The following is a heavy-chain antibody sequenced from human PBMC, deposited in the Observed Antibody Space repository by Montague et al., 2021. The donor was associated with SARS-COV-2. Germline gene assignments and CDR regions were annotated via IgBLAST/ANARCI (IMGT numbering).Heavy chain of an antibody. CDR1: GGSIRSDTSY. D-gene: IGHD4-17*01. Sequence: TLSLTCSVSGGSIRSDTSYYNWFRQPDGKRLEWVGRIYGGGSASYDPSLKSRVIISLDTSKNEVSLKMSSVTAADSARYFCARENRGGDGPGYYFYFGMDVWGRGTMVTVSS. J-gene: IGHJ6*02. CDR3: ARENRGGDGPGYYFYFGMDV. CDR2: IYGGGSA. V-gene: IGHV4-61*02.